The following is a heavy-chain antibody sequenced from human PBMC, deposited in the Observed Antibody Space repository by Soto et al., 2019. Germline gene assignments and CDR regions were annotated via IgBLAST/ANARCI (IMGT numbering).Heavy chain of an antibody. J-gene: IGHJ4*02. CDR2: ISGSGGST. V-gene: IGHV3-23*01. CDR1: GFTFSSYA. D-gene: IGHD4-17*01. Sequence: EVQLLESGGGLVQPGGSLRLSCVASGFTFSSYAMNWVRQAPGKGLEWVSAISGSGGSTYYADSVKGRFTISRDNSKNTLYLQMNSLRAEDTAVYYCAKVNDYGDRYYFDYWGQGTLVTVSS. CDR3: AKVNDYGDRYYFDY.